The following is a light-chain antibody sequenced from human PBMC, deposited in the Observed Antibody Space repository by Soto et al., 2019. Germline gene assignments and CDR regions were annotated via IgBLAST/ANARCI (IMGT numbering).Light chain of an antibody. CDR2: LGS. CDR3: IPALQPPYT. Sequence: DIVMTQSPVSLPVTPGEPASISCRSSQSLLLSNGNNYLDWYLQKPGQSPQLLIYLGSNLASGVPDRFSGSGSRTDFTLKISRVEAEDVGVYYCIPALQPPYTLGQGTKLEIK. CDR1: QSLLLSNGNNY. V-gene: IGKV2-28*01. J-gene: IGKJ2*01.